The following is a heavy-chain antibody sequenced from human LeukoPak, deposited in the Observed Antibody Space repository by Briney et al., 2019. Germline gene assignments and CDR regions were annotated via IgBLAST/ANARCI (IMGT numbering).Heavy chain of an antibody. Sequence: PGGSLRLSCAASGFTFSSYAMHWVRQAPGKGLEWVAVISYDGSNKYYADSVKSRFTISRDNSKNTLYLQMNSLRAEDTAVYYCASLEDYFDYWGQGTLVTVSS. CDR1: GFTFSSYA. CDR3: ASLEDYFDY. CDR2: ISYDGSNK. J-gene: IGHJ4*02. V-gene: IGHV3-30*04.